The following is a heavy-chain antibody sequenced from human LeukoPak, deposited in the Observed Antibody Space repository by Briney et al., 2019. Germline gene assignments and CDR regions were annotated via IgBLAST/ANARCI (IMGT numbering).Heavy chain of an antibody. CDR3: AKGPPYYYDSSADNAFDI. Sequence: GGSLRLSCAASGFTFSSYAMSWVRQAPGKGLEWVSAISGSGGSTYYADSVKGRFTISRDNSKNTLYLQMNSLRAEDTAVYYCAKGPPYYYDSSADNAFDIGVQGTMVTVSS. J-gene: IGHJ3*02. V-gene: IGHV3-23*01. CDR2: ISGSGGST. CDR1: GFTFSSYA. D-gene: IGHD3-22*01.